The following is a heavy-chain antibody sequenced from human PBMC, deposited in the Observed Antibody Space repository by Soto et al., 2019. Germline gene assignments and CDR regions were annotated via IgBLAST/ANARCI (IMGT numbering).Heavy chain of an antibody. J-gene: IGHJ4*02. CDR3: AKFLETGTGGVCYSEYFDY. CDR1: GFTFNKFA. Sequence: EVQLLESGGGLVQTGGSLELSCAASGFTFNKFAMAWVRQAPGKGLEWISAISGSEDTAYYSDSVTGRFTISRDPSKNSLSMQMTSLSAEVTAVYFCAKFLETGTGGVCYSEYFDYWGQGTLVTVSS. CDR2: ISGSEDTA. D-gene: IGHD2-8*02. V-gene: IGHV3-23*01.